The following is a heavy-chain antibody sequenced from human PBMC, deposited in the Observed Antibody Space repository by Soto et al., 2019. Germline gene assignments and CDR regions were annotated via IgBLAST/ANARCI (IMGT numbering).Heavy chain of an antibody. CDR3: PRDQLGELLASGSPIDY. D-gene: IGHD3-10*01. CDR2: ISAYNGNT. CDR1: GYTFTSYG. V-gene: IGHV1-18*04. Sequence: VASVKVSCKASGYTFTSYGISWVRQAPGQGLEWMGWISAYNGNTNYAQKLQGRVTMTTDTSTSTAYMELRSLRSDDTAVYYCPRDQLGELLASGSPIDYWSQGTLVTVSS. J-gene: IGHJ4*02.